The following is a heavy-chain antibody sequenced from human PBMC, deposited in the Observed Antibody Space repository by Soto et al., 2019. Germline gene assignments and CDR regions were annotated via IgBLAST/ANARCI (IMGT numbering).Heavy chain of an antibody. Sequence: EVQLVESGGGLVQPGRSLRLSCTASGFTFGDYSVSWLRQAPGKGLEWLSFIRKKASGGTAEYDASVRGRFILSRDDSNSIAYLQMNSLKTDDTAVYYCTRDLLGVRAFEIWGQGTMVTVSS. CDR2: IRKKASGGTA. CDR1: GFTFGDYS. J-gene: IGHJ3*02. V-gene: IGHV3-49*03. D-gene: IGHD3-16*01. CDR3: TRDLLGVRAFEI.